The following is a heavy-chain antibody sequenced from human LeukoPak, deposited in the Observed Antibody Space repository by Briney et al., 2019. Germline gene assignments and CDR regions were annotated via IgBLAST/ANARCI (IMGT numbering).Heavy chain of an antibody. Sequence: SETLSLTCTVSGGSISNYYLNWIRQPAGKGLEWIGRIYSRVTTYNPSLKSRVTMSADTSRNHVSLTLNSVTAADTAVYYCARDSGTTGEVKFDPWGQGTLVTVSS. CDR1: GGSISNYY. V-gene: IGHV4-4*07. CDR2: IYSRVT. D-gene: IGHD3-10*01. J-gene: IGHJ5*02. CDR3: ARDSGTTGEVKFDP.